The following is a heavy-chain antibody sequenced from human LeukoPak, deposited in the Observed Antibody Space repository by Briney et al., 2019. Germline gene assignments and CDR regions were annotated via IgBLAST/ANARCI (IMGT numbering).Heavy chain of an antibody. V-gene: IGHV4-30-4*01. J-gene: IGHJ6*02. Sequence: PSETLSLTCTVSGGSINNGHYYWNWIRQSPGKGLGWIGYIFYSGSTDYNPSLKSRVNLSLDTSKNLLSLKVNSVTAADTAVYYCARVDTLVDAESNYFFFGMDVWGQGTTVIVSS. CDR2: IFYSGST. CDR3: ARVDTLVDAESNYFFFGMDV. CDR1: GGSINNGHYY. D-gene: IGHD5-18*01.